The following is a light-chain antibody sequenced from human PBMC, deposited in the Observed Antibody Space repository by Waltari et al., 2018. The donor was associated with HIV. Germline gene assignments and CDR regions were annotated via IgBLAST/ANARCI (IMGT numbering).Light chain of an antibody. J-gene: IGLJ2*01. CDR2: EVN. CDR3: SLYTGTTNVL. CDR1: SSDVGSYKR. Sequence: QSALTQPPSVSGSPGQSVSISCTGRSSDVGSYKRVSWYQQPPGTAPKLILYEVNNRPSGVPDRFSGSQSGNTASLTISGLQAEDEADYYCSLYTGTTNVLFGGGTKLTVL. V-gene: IGLV2-18*01.